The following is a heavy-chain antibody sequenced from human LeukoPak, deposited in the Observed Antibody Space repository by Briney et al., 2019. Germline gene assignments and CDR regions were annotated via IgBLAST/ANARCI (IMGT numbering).Heavy chain of an antibody. D-gene: IGHD3-10*01. CDR1: GGTSSSYA. CDR2: IIPIFGTA. CDR3: ARQVLLWFGELFSAFDI. Sequence: ASVKVSCKASGGTSSSYAISWVRQAPGQGLEWMGGIIPIFGTANYAQKFQGRVTITADKSTSTAYMGLSSLRSEDTAVYYCARQVLLWFGELFSAFDIWGQGTMVTVSS. V-gene: IGHV1-69*06. J-gene: IGHJ3*02.